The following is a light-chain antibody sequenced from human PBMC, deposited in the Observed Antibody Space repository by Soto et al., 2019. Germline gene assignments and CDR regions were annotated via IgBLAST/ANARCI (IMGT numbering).Light chain of an antibody. J-gene: IGKJ2*01. CDR1: QTISTW. V-gene: IGKV1-5*03. Sequence: IQMTQSPSTLSASVGDRVTFTCRASQTISTWLAWYQQKPGEAPKLLIYKASTLEVGVPSRFSASGSGTEFTLTINTLQPADFATYYCQQTYSTPYTFGQGTKLEI. CDR3: QQTYSTPYT. CDR2: KAS.